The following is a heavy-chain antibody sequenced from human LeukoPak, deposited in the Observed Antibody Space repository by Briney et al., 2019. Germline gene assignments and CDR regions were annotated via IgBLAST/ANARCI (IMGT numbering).Heavy chain of an antibody. CDR2: IYYSGSI. V-gene: IGHV4-59*01. CDR1: GGSISSYY. J-gene: IGHJ4*02. D-gene: IGHD3-10*01. CDR3: ARGDTI. Sequence: SETLSLTCTVSGGSISSYYWSWIRQPPGKGLEWIGYIYYSGSINYNPSLKSRVTISVDTSKNQFSLKLSSVTAADTAVYYCARGDTIWGQGTLVTVSS.